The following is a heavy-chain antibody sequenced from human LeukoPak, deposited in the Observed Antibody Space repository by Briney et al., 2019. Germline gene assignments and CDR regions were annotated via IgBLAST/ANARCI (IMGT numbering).Heavy chain of an antibody. CDR1: GGSISSGSYY. J-gene: IGHJ4*02. CDR3: ARDRRDVVVPNYFDY. V-gene: IGHV4-61*02. D-gene: IGHD2-2*01. Sequence: SETLSLTCTVSGGSISSGSYYWSWIRQPAGKGLERIGRIYTSGSTNYNPSLKSRVTISVDTSKNQFSLKLSSVTAADTAVYYCARDRRDVVVPNYFDYWGQGTLVTVPS. CDR2: IYTSGST.